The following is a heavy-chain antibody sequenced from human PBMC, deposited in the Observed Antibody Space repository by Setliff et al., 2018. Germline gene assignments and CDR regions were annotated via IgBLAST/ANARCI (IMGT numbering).Heavy chain of an antibody. V-gene: IGHV4-39*01. Sequence: SETLSLTCTVSGGSISSSSYYWGWIRQPPGKGLEWIGRIYYSGSTYYNPSLKSRVTISVETSKNQFSLKLGSVTAADTAVYYCARLAVSGGGFYYYYSYMDVWDKGTTVTVSS. CDR1: GGSISSSSYY. J-gene: IGHJ6*03. CDR2: IYYSGST. D-gene: IGHD3-16*01. CDR3: ARLAVSGGGFYYYYSYMDV.